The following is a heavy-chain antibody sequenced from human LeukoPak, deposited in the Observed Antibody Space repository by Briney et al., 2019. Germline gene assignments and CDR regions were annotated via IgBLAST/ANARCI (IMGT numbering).Heavy chain of an antibody. J-gene: IGHJ3*01. V-gene: IGHV4-28*01. CDR2: IYHSGSG. CDR3: TRKATTGPTKAAFDV. Sequence: SETLSLTCAVSGYSISNDYYWGWTRQPPGRGLEWIGHIYHSGSGYYNPSLKSRVAMSVDTSKNQFSLKLSSVTAVDTAVYYCTRKATTGPTKAAFDVWGQGTMVTVSS. CDR1: GYSISNDYY. D-gene: IGHD4-17*01.